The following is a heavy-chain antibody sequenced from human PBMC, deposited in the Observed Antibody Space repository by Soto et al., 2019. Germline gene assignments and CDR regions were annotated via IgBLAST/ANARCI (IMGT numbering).Heavy chain of an antibody. V-gene: IGHV3-48*03. CDR2: ISSSGSTI. J-gene: IGHJ6*02. CDR1: GFTFSSYE. D-gene: IGHD2-21*02. CDR3: ARALSGHIVVVTAIHNGMDV. Sequence: GGSLRLSCAASGFTFSSYEMNWVRQAPGKGLEWVSYISSSGSTIYYADSVKGRFTISRDNAKNSLYLQMNSLRAEDTAVYYCARALSGHIVVVTAIHNGMDVWGQGITVTVSS.